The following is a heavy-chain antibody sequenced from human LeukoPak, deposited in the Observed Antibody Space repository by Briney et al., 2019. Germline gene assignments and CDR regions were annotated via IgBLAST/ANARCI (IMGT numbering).Heavy chain of an antibody. CDR1: GFTFTNYW. CDR3: ARLREVPVFGVVTKSTSYFDY. CDR2: IKQDRSEK. D-gene: IGHD3-3*01. V-gene: IGHV3-7*01. Sequence: GGSLRLSCAASGFTFTNYWMSWVRQAPGKGLELVANIKQDRSEKYYVDSVKGRFTISRDDAKNSLYLQMNSLRAEDTAVYYCARLREVPVFGVVTKSTSYFDYWGQGTLVTVSS. J-gene: IGHJ4*02.